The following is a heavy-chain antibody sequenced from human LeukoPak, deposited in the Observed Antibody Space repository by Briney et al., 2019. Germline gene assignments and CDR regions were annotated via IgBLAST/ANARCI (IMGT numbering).Heavy chain of an antibody. D-gene: IGHD1-26*01. CDR1: GFTFSSYS. J-gene: IGHJ3*02. CDR3: ARDSTTENAFDI. Sequence: GGSLRLSYAASGFTFSSYSMNWVRQAPGKGLEWVSSISSSSSYIYYADSVKGRFTISRDNAKNSLYLQMNSLRAEDTAVYYCARDSTTENAFDIWGQGTMVTVSS. CDR2: ISSSSSYI. V-gene: IGHV3-21*01.